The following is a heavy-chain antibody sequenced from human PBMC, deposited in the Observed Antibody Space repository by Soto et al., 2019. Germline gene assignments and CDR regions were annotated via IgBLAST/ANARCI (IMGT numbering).Heavy chain of an antibody. Sequence: QVQLVQSGAEVKRPGSSVKVSCKASGGIFSSYAISWLRQAPGQGLEWMGAVIPVLGLAYYAQALQDRVTITADESTRTAYMELSSLTSEDTAVYFCARVGGVGAPPGADYWGQGTLVTVSS. V-gene: IGHV1-69*01. J-gene: IGHJ4*02. CDR3: ARVGGVGAPPGADY. CDR2: VIPVLGLA. CDR1: GGIFSSYA. D-gene: IGHD1-26*01.